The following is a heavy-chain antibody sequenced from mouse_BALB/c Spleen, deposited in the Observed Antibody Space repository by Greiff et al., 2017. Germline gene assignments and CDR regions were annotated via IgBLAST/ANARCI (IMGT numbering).Heavy chain of an antibody. CDR2: IYPSDSYT. CDR1: GYTFTSYW. CDR3: TRGNYGNYAGYFDV. Sequence: QVQLQQPGAELVRPGASVKLSCKASGYTFTSYWINWVKQRPGQGLEWIGNIYPSDSYTNYNQKFKDKATLTVDKSSSTAYMQLSSPTSEDSAVYYCTRGNYGNYAGYFDVWGAGTTVTVSS. D-gene: IGHD2-1*01. V-gene: IGHV1-69*02. J-gene: IGHJ1*01.